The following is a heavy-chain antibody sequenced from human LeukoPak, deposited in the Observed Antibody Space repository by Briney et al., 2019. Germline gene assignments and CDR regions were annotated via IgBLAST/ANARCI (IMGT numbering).Heavy chain of an antibody. CDR2: ISSSSSTI. D-gene: IGHD6-13*01. CDR3: ARRYSSSWWHLDY. Sequence: GGSLRLSCAASGFTLSSYSMNWVRQAPGKGLEWVSYISSSSSTIYYAASVKGRFTISRDNAKNSLSLQMNSLRDEDTAVYYCARRYSSSWWHLDYWGQGTLVTVSS. V-gene: IGHV3-48*02. J-gene: IGHJ4*02. CDR1: GFTLSSYS.